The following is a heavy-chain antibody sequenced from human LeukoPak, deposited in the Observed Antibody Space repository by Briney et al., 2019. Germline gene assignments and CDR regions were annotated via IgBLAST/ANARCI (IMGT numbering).Heavy chain of an antibody. J-gene: IGHJ5*02. D-gene: IGHD6-13*01. V-gene: IGHV4-34*01. Sequence: SETLSLTCAVYGGSFSGYYWSWIRQPPGKGLEWIGEINHSGSTNYNPSLKSRVTISVDTSKNQFSLKLSSVTAADTAVYYCARMKKWVAAAGNTLFDPWGQGTLVTVSS. CDR3: ARMKKWVAAAGNTLFDP. CDR1: GGSFSGYY. CDR2: INHSGST.